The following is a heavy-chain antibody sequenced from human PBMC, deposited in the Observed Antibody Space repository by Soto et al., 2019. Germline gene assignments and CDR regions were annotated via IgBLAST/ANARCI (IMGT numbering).Heavy chain of an antibody. CDR3: AHRGRYLYGASPYYYYAMDV. CDR2: IYWDDDE. V-gene: IGHV2-5*02. J-gene: IGHJ6*02. D-gene: IGHD3-9*01. CDR1: GFSLSTSEVG. Sequence: QITLKESGPTLVKPTQTLTLTCTFSGFSLSTSEVGVGWIRQPPGKALEWLALIYWDDDERYSPSLKTRLTITQKASKNQLVLTLTNMVPVDTATYYCAHRGRYLYGASPYYYYAMDVWGQGTTVTVSS.